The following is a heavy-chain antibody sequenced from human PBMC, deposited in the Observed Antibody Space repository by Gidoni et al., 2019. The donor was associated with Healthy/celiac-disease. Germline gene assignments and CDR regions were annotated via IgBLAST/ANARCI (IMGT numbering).Heavy chain of an antibody. CDR3: AARSGFRYADAFDI. CDR2: IVVGSGNT. V-gene: IGHV1-58*01. Sequence: QMQLVQSGPEVTKPGTSVKVSCKASGFTFTSSAVQWVRQARGQRLEWIGWIVVGSGNTNYAQKFQERVTITRDMSTSTAYMELSSLRSEDTAVYYCAARSGFRYADAFDIWGQGTMVTVSS. J-gene: IGHJ3*02. CDR1: GFTFTSSA. D-gene: IGHD2-2*01.